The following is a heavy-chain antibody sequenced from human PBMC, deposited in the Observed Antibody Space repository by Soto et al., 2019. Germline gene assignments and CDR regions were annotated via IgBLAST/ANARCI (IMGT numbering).Heavy chain of an antibody. CDR2: IYPGDSDT. CDR3: ARRDSSGWGFRH. CDR1: GYSFTSYW. Sequence: PGESLKISCKASGYSFTSYWIGWVRQMPGKGLEWMGIIYPGDSDTRYSPSFQGQVTISTDKSITTPYLQWTSLNASDTAMYYCARRDSSGWGFRHWGQGTLVTVSS. J-gene: IGHJ1*01. V-gene: IGHV5-51*01. D-gene: IGHD3-22*01.